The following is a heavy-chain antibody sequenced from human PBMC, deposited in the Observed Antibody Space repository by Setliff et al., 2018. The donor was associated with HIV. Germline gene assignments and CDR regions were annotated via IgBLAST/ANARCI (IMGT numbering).Heavy chain of an antibody. Sequence: SETLSLTCAVSGYSISSGYYWGRIRQPPGKGLEWIASMSHNGKTYYNPSLQSRVTISVDTSKNQISLKTNSVTAADTAVYHCARELSHIVGAPRYMDVWGKGTTVTVSS. J-gene: IGHJ6*03. D-gene: IGHD1-26*01. CDR1: GYSISSGYY. V-gene: IGHV4-38-2*02. CDR2: MSHNGKT. CDR3: ARELSHIVGAPRYMDV.